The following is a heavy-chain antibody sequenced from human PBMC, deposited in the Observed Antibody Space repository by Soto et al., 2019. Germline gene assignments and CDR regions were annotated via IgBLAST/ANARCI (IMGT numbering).Heavy chain of an antibody. V-gene: IGHV1-69*12. Sequence: QVQLVQSGAEVKKPGSSVKVSCKASGGTFSSYAISWVRQAPGQGLEWMGGIIPIFGTANYAQKFQGRVTITADESTSTAYMELSSLRSEDTAVYYYARFRSPYPSPRWATYYYGMDVWGQGTTVTVSS. D-gene: IGHD2-2*02. CDR2: IIPIFGTA. CDR3: ARFRSPYPSPRWATYYYGMDV. CDR1: GGTFSSYA. J-gene: IGHJ6*02.